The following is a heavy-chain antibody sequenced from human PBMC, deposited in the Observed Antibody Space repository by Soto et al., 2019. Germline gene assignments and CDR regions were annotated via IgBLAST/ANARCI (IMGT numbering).Heavy chain of an antibody. D-gene: IGHD3-16*02. J-gene: IGHJ3*02. CDR2: IKQDGSEK. CDR1: GSTFSSYW. CDR3: ARGSIVTQDDFDI. V-gene: IGHV3-7*04. Sequence: GGSLRLSCAASGSTFSSYWMSWVRQAPGKGLEWVANIKQDGSEKYYVDSVKGRFTISRDNAKNSLYLQMNSLRAEDTAVYYCARGSIVTQDDFDIWGKGKMVNVSS.